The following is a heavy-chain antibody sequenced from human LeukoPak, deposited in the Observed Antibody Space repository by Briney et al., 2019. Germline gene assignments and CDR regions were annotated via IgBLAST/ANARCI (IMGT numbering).Heavy chain of an antibody. CDR2: FDPEDGET. Sequence: ASVKVSCKVSGYTLTELSMHWVRQAPGKGREWMGGFDPEDGETIYAQKFQGRVTMTEDTSTDTAYMELSSLKSEDTAVYYCATAWEWELGGAHFDYWGQGTLVTVSS. V-gene: IGHV1-24*01. CDR1: GYTLTELS. D-gene: IGHD1-26*01. CDR3: ATAWEWELGGAHFDY. J-gene: IGHJ4*02.